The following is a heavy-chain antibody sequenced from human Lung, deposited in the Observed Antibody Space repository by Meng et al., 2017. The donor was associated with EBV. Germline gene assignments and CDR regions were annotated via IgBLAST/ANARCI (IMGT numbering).Heavy chain of an antibody. CDR1: GFTFSDYY. V-gene: IGHV3-11*01. CDR3: AASSWSDSFDQ. J-gene: IGHJ4*02. D-gene: IGHD6-13*01. Sequence: QVQLVESGGGLVKPGGSLRRSCAASGFTFSDYYMSWIRQAPGKGLEWISYISSSGSSKFYAQSVKGRFTISRDNAKNSLYLQVNTLRVEDTAMYYCAASSWSDSFDQWGQGTLGTVSS. CDR2: ISSSGSSK.